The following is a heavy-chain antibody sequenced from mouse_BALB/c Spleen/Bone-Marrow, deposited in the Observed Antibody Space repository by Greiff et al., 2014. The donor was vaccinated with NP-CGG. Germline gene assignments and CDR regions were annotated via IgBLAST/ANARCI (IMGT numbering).Heavy chain of an antibody. CDR1: GFNIKDSY. CDR3: AGNYPFAY. CDR2: IDPAKGNT. J-gene: IGHJ3*01. Sequence: VQLQQSGAELVKPGASVKLSCTASGFNIKDSYLHWVKQRPEQGLDWIGRIDPAKGNTNYDPKFQGKATITADTSSNTAYLQLSSLTSEDTAVYFCAGNYPFAYWGQGTLVTVSA. V-gene: IGHV14-3*02. D-gene: IGHD2-1*01.